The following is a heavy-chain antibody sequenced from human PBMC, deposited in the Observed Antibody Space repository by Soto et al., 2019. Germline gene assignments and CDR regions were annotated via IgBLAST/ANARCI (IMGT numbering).Heavy chain of an antibody. CDR3: AKDQIAARPDYYYGMDV. CDR2: ISYDGSNK. J-gene: IGHJ6*02. V-gene: IGHV3-30*18. CDR1: GCPFSSYG. D-gene: IGHD6-6*01. Sequence: GGSLRLSCAASGCPFSSYGMHWVRQAPGKGLEWVAVISYDGSNKYYADSVKGRFTISRDNSKNTLYLQMNSLRAEDTAVYYCAKDQIAARPDYYYGMDVWGQGTTVTVSS.